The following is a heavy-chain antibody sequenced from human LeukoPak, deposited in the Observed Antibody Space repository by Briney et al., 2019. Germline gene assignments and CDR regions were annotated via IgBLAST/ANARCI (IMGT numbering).Heavy chain of an antibody. CDR3: VKSASAGWYTFDY. CDR1: GFTFSGYA. J-gene: IGHJ4*02. V-gene: IGHV3-64D*09. D-gene: IGHD6-19*01. Sequence: GGSLRLSCSASGFTFSGYAMHWVRQAPGKGLEFVSAITSNGGSTYYADSVKGRFTISRDNSKNTLSLQVSSLRAEDTAVYYCVKSASAGWYTFDYWGQGTLVTVSS. CDR2: ITSNGGST.